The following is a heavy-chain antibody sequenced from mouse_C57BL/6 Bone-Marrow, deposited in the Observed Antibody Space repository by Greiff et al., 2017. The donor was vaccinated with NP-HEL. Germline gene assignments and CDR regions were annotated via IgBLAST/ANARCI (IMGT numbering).Heavy chain of an antibody. J-gene: IGHJ1*03. Sequence: VQLQESGAELARPGASVKLSCTASGYTFTSYGISWVKQRTGQGLEWIGEIYPRSGNTYYNEKFKGKATLTADKSSSTAYMELRSLTSEDSAVYFCADYYGSSFYWYFEVWGTGTTVTVSS. CDR2: IYPRSGNT. V-gene: IGHV1-81*01. CDR1: GYTFTSYG. D-gene: IGHD1-1*01. CDR3: ADYYGSSFYWYFEV.